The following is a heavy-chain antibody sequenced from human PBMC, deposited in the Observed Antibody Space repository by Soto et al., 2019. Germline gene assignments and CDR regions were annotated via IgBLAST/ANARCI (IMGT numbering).Heavy chain of an antibody. J-gene: IGHJ6*02. CDR2: IIPIFGTA. Sequence: SVKVSCKASGGTFSSYAISWVRQAPGQGLEWMGGIIPIFGTANYAQKFQGRVTITADESTSTAYMELSSLRSEDTAVYYCARRLWGSTPVRYYGMDVRGQGTTVTVSS. V-gene: IGHV1-69*13. CDR1: GGTFSSYA. CDR3: ARRLWGSTPVRYYGMDV. D-gene: IGHD3-16*01.